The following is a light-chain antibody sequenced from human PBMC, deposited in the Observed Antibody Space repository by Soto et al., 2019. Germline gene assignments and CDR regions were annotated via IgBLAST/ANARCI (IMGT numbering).Light chain of an antibody. V-gene: IGKV1-33*01. J-gene: IGKJ5*01. CDR3: QQYENLPT. CDR2: DAS. CDR1: QGISSY. Sequence: DIQLTQSPSFLSASVGDRVAITCRASQGISSYLAWYQRKPGRAPKLLIYDASNLEAGVPSRFRGSGSGTDFTFTISRLQPEDIATYYCQQYENLPTFGQGTRLEIK.